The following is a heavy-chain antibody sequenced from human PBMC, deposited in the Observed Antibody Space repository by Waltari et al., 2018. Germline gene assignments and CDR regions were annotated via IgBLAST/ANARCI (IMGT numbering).Heavy chain of an antibody. J-gene: IGHJ5*02. V-gene: IGHV4-34*01. D-gene: IGHD3-22*01. CDR3: ARATPKTPLGGYDSSGYFVRHRNWFDP. CDR1: GGSFSGYY. CDR2: INHSGST. Sequence: QVQLQQWGAGLLKPPETLSLTCAVYGGSFSGYYWSWIRPPTGKGLEWMGEINHSGSTNYNPSLKSRVTISVDTSKNQFSLKLSSVTAADTAVYYCARATPKTPLGGYDSSGYFVRHRNWFDPWGQGTLVTVSS.